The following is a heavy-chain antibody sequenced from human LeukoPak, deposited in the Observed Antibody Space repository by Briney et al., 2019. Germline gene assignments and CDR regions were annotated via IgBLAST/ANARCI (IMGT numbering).Heavy chain of an antibody. D-gene: IGHD6-19*01. Sequence: SQTLSLTCVVSGDSVSSKNGAWNWIRQSPSRGLEWLGRTHCRSKWYNDYAESMEGRMTISQDTSKNQYSLHLNSVTPDDTAVYYCARDFGTTGWHTFDYWGQGTLVTVSS. CDR1: GDSVSSKNGA. V-gene: IGHV6-1*01. J-gene: IGHJ4*02. CDR3: ARDFGTTGWHTFDY. CDR2: THCRSKWYN.